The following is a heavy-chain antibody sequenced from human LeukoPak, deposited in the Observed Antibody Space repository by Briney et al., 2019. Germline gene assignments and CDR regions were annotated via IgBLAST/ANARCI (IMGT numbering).Heavy chain of an antibody. CDR2: ISYDSAIK. D-gene: IGHD5-18*01. J-gene: IGHJ4*02. V-gene: IGHV3-48*01. Sequence: PGGSLRLSCAASGFTLSTDSMNWVRQAPGKGLEWISYISYDSAIKYYADSVRGRFTISRDNAKNSLSLQMHSLRAEDTAVYYCAKGLYSYNDYWGQGTLVTVSS. CDR1: GFTLSTDS. CDR3: AKGLYSYNDY.